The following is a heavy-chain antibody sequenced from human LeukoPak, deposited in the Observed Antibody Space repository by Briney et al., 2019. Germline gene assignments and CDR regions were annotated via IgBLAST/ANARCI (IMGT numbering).Heavy chain of an antibody. J-gene: IGHJ4*02. CDR1: GGTFSSYA. CDR3: ARARLPAECSSSSWYFDY. V-gene: IGHV1-69*05. CDR2: IIPIFGTA. Sequence: SVKVSCKASGGTFSSYAISWVRQAPGQGLEWMGGIIPIFGTANYAQKFQGRVTITTDESTSTAYMELSSLRSEDTAVYYCARARLPAECSSSSWYFDYWGQGTLVTVSS. D-gene: IGHD6-6*01.